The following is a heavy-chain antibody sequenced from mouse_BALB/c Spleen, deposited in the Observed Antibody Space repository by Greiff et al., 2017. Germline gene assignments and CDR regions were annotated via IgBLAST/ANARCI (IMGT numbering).Heavy chain of an antibody. CDR3: ARGGGSGYYAMDY. J-gene: IGHJ4*01. Sequence: VQLQQSGAELARPGASVKLSCKASGYTFTDYYINWVKQRTGQGLGWIGEIYPGSGNTYYNEKFKGKATLTADKSSSTAYMQLSSLTSEDSAVYCCARGGGSGYYAMDYWGQGTSVTVSS. CDR1: GYTFTDYY. V-gene: IGHV1-77*01. CDR2: IYPGSGNT. D-gene: IGHD3-1*01.